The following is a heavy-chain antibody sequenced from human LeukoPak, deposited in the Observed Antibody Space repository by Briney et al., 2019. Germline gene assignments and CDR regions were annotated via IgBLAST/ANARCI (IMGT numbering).Heavy chain of an antibody. CDR1: GFTFDDYA. J-gene: IGHJ4*02. V-gene: IGHV3-9*01. CDR2: ISWNSGSI. Sequence: GGSLRLSCAASGFTFDDYAMHWVRQAPGKGLEWGSGISWNSGSIGYADSVKGRFTISRDNAKNSLYLQMNSLRAEDTALYYCAKSPVGEGDSYFDYWGQGTLVTVSS. D-gene: IGHD3-16*01. CDR3: AKSPVGEGDSYFDY.